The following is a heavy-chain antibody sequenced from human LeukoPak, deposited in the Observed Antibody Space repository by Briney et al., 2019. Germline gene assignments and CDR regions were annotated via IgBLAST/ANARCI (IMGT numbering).Heavy chain of an antibody. CDR3: AKDISRAAGPRYYYYGMDV. Sequence: GGSLRLSCAASGFTFDDYAMHWVRQAPGKGLEWVSLISGDGGSTYYADSVKGRFTISRDNSKNSLYLQRNCWRSEDSALYCCAKDISRAAGPRYYYYGMDVWGQGTTVTVSS. CDR1: GFTFDDYA. D-gene: IGHD6-13*01. J-gene: IGHJ6*01. CDR2: ISGDGGST. V-gene: IGHV3-43*02.